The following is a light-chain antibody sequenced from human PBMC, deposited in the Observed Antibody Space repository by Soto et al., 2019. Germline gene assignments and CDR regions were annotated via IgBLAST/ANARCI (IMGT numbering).Light chain of an antibody. CDR1: QSINNW. Sequence: DIQLTQSPSTLSASVGDRVTITCRASQSINNWLAWYQQKPGKAPNLLIYDASTLESGVPSRFSGCGSGTEFTLTISSVRPDDFATYYCQQYDTYWWTFGQGTKVEIK. CDR2: DAS. CDR3: QQYDTYWWT. V-gene: IGKV1-5*01. J-gene: IGKJ1*01.